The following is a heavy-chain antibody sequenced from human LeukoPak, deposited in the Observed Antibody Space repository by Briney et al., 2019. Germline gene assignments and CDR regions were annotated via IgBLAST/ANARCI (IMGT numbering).Heavy chain of an antibody. Sequence: ASVKVSCKASGYTFTGYYMHWVRQAPGQGLEWMGRINPNSGGTNYAQKFQGRVTMTRDTSISTAYMELSRPRSDDTAVYYCAKEVDTAMVFPFDIWGQGTMVTVSS. CDR1: GYTFTGYY. CDR2: INPNSGGT. J-gene: IGHJ3*02. D-gene: IGHD5-18*01. CDR3: AKEVDTAMVFPFDI. V-gene: IGHV1-2*06.